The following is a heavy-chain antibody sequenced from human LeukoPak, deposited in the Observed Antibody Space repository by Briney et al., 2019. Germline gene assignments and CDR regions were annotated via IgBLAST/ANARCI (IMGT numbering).Heavy chain of an antibody. CDR2: ISGSGRST. Sequence: PGGSQRLSCAASGFIVSSHYMSWVRQAPGKGLEWVSGISGSGRSTFYADSVKGRFTISRDISKNTVYLQMNSLRAEDTAVYYCSRDRYSDFWSGYYIGDFWGQGTLVTVSS. D-gene: IGHD3-3*01. J-gene: IGHJ4*02. CDR1: GFIVSSHY. V-gene: IGHV3-23*01. CDR3: SRDRYSDFWSGYYIGDF.